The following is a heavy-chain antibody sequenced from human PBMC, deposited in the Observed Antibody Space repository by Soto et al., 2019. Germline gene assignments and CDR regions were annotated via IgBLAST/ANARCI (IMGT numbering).Heavy chain of an antibody. V-gene: IGHV1-24*01. Sequence: ASVKVSCKASGYTFTGYYMHWVRQAPGQGLEWMGGIDPEDGETIYAQKFQGRVTMTEDTSTDTAYMELSSLRSEDTAVYYCATLIGPREGSWGQGTLVTVSS. D-gene: IGHD3-22*01. CDR2: IDPEDGET. CDR3: ATLIGPREGS. J-gene: IGHJ5*02. CDR1: GYTFTGYY.